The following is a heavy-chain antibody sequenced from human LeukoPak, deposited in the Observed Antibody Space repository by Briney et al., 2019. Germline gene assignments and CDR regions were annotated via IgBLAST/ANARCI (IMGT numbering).Heavy chain of an antibody. V-gene: IGHV3-30*18. CDR3: AKGELHFNTCSFDY. D-gene: IGHD1-26*01. Sequence: GGSLRLSCGASGFTFSNYWMSWVRQAPGKGLEWVAVISYDGNHKYYGDSVKGRFTISRDNSRNTLYLQMDSLRTEDTAVYYCAKGELHFNTCSFDYWGQGTLVTVSS. J-gene: IGHJ4*02. CDR1: GFTFSNYW. CDR2: ISYDGNHK.